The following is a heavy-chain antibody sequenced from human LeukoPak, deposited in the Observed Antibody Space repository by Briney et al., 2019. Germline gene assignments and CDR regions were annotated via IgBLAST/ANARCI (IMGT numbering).Heavy chain of an antibody. CDR3: ARYDSSGYYYYGMDV. J-gene: IGHJ6*02. CDR1: GFTFSSYA. V-gene: IGHV3-21*01. Sequence: PGGSLRLSCAASGFTFSSYAMSWVRQAPGKGLEWVSSISSSSSYIYYADSVKGRFTISRDNAKNSLYLQMNSLRAEDTAVYYCARYDSSGYYYYGMDVWGQGTTVTVSS. CDR2: ISSSSSYI. D-gene: IGHD3-22*01.